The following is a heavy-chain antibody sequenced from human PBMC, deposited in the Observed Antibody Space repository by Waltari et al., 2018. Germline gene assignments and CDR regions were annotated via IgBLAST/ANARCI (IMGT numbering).Heavy chain of an antibody. CDR2: INHSGST. J-gene: IGHJ4*02. CDR3: ARGQSYYGSGSYGSLGY. D-gene: IGHD3-10*01. V-gene: IGHV4-34*01. Sequence: QVQLQQWGAGLLKPSETLSLTCAVYGGSFSGYYWSWIRQPPGKGLEWIGEINHSGSTNYNPSLKSRVTISVDTSKNQFSRKLSSVTAADTAVYYCARGQSYYGSGSYGSLGYWGQGTLVTVSS. CDR1: GGSFSGYY.